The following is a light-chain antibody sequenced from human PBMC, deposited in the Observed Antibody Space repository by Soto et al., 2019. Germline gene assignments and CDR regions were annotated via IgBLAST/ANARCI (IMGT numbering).Light chain of an antibody. J-gene: IGKJ1*01. Sequence: EIVMTQSPATLSVSPGERATLSCRASQSVSSNLAWYQQKPGQAPRLLIYGASTRATGIPARFSGSGSGTEFTLTISSLQSEDFAVYYWQQYNNWPPLTFGQGTKV. V-gene: IGKV3-15*01. CDR1: QSVSSN. CDR3: QQYNNWPPLT. CDR2: GAS.